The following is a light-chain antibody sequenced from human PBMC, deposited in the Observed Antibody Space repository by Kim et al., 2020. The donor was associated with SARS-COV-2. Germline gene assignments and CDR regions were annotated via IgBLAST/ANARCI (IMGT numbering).Light chain of an antibody. CDR2: DAS. J-gene: IGKJ2*01. V-gene: IGKV3-11*01. CDR1: QSVSSY. CDR3: QQRSNWPPKYT. Sequence: SPGGRATLSCRASQSVSSYLVWYQQKPGQAPRLLIDDASNRATGIPARFSGSGSGTDFTLTISSLEPEDFAVYYCQQRSNWPPKYTFGQGTKLEI.